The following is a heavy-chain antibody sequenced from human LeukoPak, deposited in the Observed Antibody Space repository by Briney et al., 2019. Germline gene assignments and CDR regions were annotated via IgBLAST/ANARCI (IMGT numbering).Heavy chain of an antibody. CDR2: IYFRVGA. CDR1: GGSTSSYN. J-gene: IGHJ3*02. CDR3: GSTNYNHSLKSRVPISVDASKNQFSLQLTTVAAADTAVYYCARASPYGDYVNAFDI. D-gene: IGHD3-10*01. Sequence: SGTLSLTRNVSGGSTSSYNWSWISDTPREGLWRRVYIYFRVGATYTPSPKRRVTTSVDTSPNPFSLKRTSVTAAETALYYSGSTNYNHSLKSRVPISVDASKNQFSLQLTTVAAADTAVYYCARASPYGDYVNAFDIWGQGTMVTVSS. V-gene: IGHV4-59*01.